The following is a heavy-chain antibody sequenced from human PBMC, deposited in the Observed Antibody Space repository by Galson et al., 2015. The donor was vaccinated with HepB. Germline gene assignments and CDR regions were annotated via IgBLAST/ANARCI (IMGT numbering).Heavy chain of an antibody. D-gene: IGHD3-10*01. J-gene: IGHJ2*01. CDR1: GFTFSSYT. Sequence: SLRLSCAASGFTFSSYTMNWVRQAPGKGLESASYISSTGTTMYYADSAKGRFTISRDNAQNSLYLQMNSLRDEDTAVYYCARVYFGSGSSSAYWYFDLWGRGALVTVSS. CDR2: ISSTGTTM. V-gene: IGHV3-48*02. CDR3: ARVYFGSGSSSAYWYFDL.